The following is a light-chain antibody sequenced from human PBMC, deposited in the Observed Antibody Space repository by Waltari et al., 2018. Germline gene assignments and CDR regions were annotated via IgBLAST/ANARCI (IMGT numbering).Light chain of an antibody. CDR1: QDINHW. Sequence: IQVTQSPSSVSASAGAIVSLTCRAIQDINHWLAWYQQTPGRAPKLLIYGASRLQGGVPSRFSGSGSGIEFTLTITSLQPEDSATYYCQHGNSFPWAFGQGTRVEVK. J-gene: IGKJ1*01. CDR2: GAS. V-gene: IGKV1-12*01. CDR3: QHGNSFPWA.